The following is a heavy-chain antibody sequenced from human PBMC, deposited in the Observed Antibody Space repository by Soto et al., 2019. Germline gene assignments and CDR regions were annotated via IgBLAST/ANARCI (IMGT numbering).Heavy chain of an antibody. D-gene: IGHD3-3*01. Sequence: GGSLSLSGAASGFTFSDSYISWIRQAPWKGLEWVSYISSSGSTIYYADSVKGRFTISRDNAQNSLYPQMNSLRAEDPAVYYCARLYDFGSGDQCGYGGPGPVVTVAP. CDR3: ARLYDFGSGDQCGY. CDR2: ISSSGSTI. J-gene: IGHJ4*02. CDR1: GFTFSDSY. V-gene: IGHV3-11*01.